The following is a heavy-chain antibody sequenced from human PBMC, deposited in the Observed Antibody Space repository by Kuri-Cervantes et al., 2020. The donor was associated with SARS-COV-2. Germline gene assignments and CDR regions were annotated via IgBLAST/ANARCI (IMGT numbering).Heavy chain of an antibody. CDR1: GFTFSSYW. J-gene: IGHJ6*03. D-gene: IGHD3-10*01. CDR3: AKDLSPSGRGYYYYMDV. Sequence: GSLRLSCAASGFTFSSYWMHWVRQAPGKGLVWVSRINSDGSSTSYADSVKGRFTISRDNAKNTLYLQMNSLRAEDTAVYYCAKDLSPSGRGYYYYMDVWGKGTTVTVSS. V-gene: IGHV3-74*01. CDR2: INSDGSST.